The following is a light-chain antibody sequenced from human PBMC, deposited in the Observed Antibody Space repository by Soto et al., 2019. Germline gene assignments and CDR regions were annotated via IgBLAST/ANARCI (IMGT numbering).Light chain of an antibody. CDR1: QSVISTY. CDR2: GAS. Sequence: ESVLTQSPGTLWLWPGERATLSCRASQSVISTYLAWYRQKPGQAPRLLIYGASSRATGIPDRFSGSGSVTDSTLTISTLEPEDLAVYYCQQYRDSLGTFGQGTQVDIK. V-gene: IGKV3-20*01. J-gene: IGKJ1*01. CDR3: QQYRDSLGT.